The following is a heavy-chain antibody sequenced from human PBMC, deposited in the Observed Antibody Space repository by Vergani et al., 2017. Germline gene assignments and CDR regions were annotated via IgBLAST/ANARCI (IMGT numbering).Heavy chain of an antibody. V-gene: IGHV3-21*01. J-gene: IGHJ4*02. Sequence: VQLVESGGGLVKPGGSLRLSCAASGFTFSSYSMNWVRQAPGKGLEWVSSISSSSSYIYYADSVKGRFTISRDNAKNTLYLQMNSLRAEDTAVYYCARDYYCSSTSCPFDYWGQGTLVTVSS. D-gene: IGHD2-2*01. CDR1: GFTFSSYS. CDR2: ISSSSSYI. CDR3: ARDYYCSSTSCPFDY.